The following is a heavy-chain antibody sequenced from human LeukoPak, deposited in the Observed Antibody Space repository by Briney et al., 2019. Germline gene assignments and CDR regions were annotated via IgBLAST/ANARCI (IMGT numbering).Heavy chain of an antibody. CDR3: ARSKVAGTSDY. V-gene: IGHV3-21*01. D-gene: IGHD6-19*01. J-gene: IGHJ4*02. CDR1: GFTFSSYN. CDR2: NSTSSSYI. Sequence: GGSLRLSCAASGFTFSSYNMNWVRQAPGKGLEWVSTNSTSSSYIYYADSVKGRFTISRDNGKNSLYLQKSSLRAEDTAVYYCARSKVAGTSDYWGQGTLVAVSS.